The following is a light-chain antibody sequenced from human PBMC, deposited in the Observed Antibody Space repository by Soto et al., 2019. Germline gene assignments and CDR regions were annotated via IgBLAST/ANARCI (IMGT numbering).Light chain of an antibody. J-gene: IGLJ1*01. CDR1: SSDVGGYNY. V-gene: IGLV2-14*01. CDR3: SSYTSGSTV. CDR2: EVS. Sequence: QSALTQPASVSGSPGQSITISCTGTSSDVGGYNYVSWYQQHPGNVPKLLIFEVSNRPSGVSNRFSGSKSGNAASLTISGLRPEDEGDYYCSSYTSGSTVFGTGTKVTVL.